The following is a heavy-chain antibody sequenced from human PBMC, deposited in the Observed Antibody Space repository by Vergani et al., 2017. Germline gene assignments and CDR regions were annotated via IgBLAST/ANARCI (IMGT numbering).Heavy chain of an antibody. CDR1: GYTFTSYG. Sequence: QVQLVQSGAEVKKPGASVKVSCKASGYTFTSYGISWVRQAPGQGLEWMGWISAYNGNTNYAQKLQGRVTMTTDTSTRTAYMELNSLRAEDTAGYYCARVVVTIFGVVIPYYYMDVWGKGITVTVSS. J-gene: IGHJ6*03. CDR2: ISAYNGNT. D-gene: IGHD3-3*01. V-gene: IGHV1-18*01. CDR3: ARVVVTIFGVVIPYYYMDV.